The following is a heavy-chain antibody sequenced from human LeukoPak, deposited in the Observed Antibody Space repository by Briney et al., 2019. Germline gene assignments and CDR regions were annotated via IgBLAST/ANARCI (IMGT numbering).Heavy chain of an antibody. V-gene: IGHV4-38-2*01. Sequence: SETLSFTCAVSGYSISSGYYWGWIRPPPGKGLEWIGSIYHSGSTYYNPSLKSRVTISVDTSKNQFSLKLSSVTAADTAVYYCARHYYDSSGPAFDIWGQGTMVTVSS. J-gene: IGHJ3*02. CDR3: ARHYYDSSGPAFDI. CDR2: IYHSGST. CDR1: GYSISSGYY. D-gene: IGHD3-22*01.